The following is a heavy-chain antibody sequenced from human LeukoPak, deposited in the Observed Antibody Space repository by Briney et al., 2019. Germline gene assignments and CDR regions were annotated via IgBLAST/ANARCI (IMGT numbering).Heavy chain of an antibody. D-gene: IGHD6-13*01. CDR2: ISGSGGST. Sequence: PGGSLRLSCAASGFTFSSYAMSWVRQAPGKGLEWVSAISGSGGSTYYADSVKGRFTISRDNSKNTLYLQMNSLRAEDTAVYYCAKDLRLGPYSSSPSDYWGQGTLVTVSS. CDR1: GFTFSSYA. J-gene: IGHJ4*02. V-gene: IGHV3-23*01. CDR3: AKDLRLGPYSSSPSDY.